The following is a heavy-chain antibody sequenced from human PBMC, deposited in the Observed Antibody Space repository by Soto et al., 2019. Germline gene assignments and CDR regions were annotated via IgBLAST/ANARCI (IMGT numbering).Heavy chain of an antibody. CDR3: ATPGGSSRSYDAFDI. CDR1: GFTFSSYE. D-gene: IGHD1-26*01. J-gene: IGHJ3*02. CDR2: ISSSGSTI. Sequence: PGGSLRLSCAASGFTFSSYEMNWVRQAPGKGLEWVSYISSSGSTIYYADSVKGRFTISRDNAKNSLYLQMNSLRAEDTAVYYCATPGGSSRSYDAFDIWGQGTMVTVSS. V-gene: IGHV3-48*03.